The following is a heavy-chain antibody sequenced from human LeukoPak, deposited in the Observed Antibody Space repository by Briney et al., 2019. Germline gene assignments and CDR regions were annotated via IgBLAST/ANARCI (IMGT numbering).Heavy chain of an antibody. V-gene: IGHV3-74*01. CDR3: VSFYETY. D-gene: IGHD2/OR15-2a*01. CDR1: GNYW. CDR2: INSDGSWT. Sequence: GGSLRLSCAASGNYWMHWVRQAPGKGLVWVSHINSDGSWTSYADSMKGRFTISKDNAKNTVYLQMNSLRAEDTAVYYCVSFYETYWGRGTLVTVSS. J-gene: IGHJ4*02.